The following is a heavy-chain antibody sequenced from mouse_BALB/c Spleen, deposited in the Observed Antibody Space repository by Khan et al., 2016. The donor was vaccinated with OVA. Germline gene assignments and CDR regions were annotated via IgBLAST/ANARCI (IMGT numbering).Heavy chain of an antibody. J-gene: IGHJ3*01. V-gene: IGHV1S136*01. Sequence: VQLKQSGPELVKPGASVKMSCKASGYTFTSYVMHWVKQKPGQGLEWIGYINPYNDYTKSNEKFKGKATLTSDKSSSTAYMELSSLTSEASAVYCCARGVLGIQAWFAYWGQGTLVTVSA. D-gene: IGHD3-1*01. CDR2: INPYNDYT. CDR1: GYTFTSYV. CDR3: ARGVLGIQAWFAY.